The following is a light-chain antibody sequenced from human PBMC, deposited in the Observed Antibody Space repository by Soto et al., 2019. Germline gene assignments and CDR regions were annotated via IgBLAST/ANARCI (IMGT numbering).Light chain of an antibody. J-gene: IGLJ1*01. CDR3: CSYAGSYTYV. V-gene: IGLV2-11*01. CDR2: DVI. Sequence: QSALTQPRSVSGSPGQSVTISCTGTSSDVGAYNYVSWYQQHPGKAPKLIVYDVISRPSGVPDRFSGSKSGNTASLTISGLQAEDEVDYYCCSYAGSYTYVFGTGTKLTVL. CDR1: SSDVGAYNY.